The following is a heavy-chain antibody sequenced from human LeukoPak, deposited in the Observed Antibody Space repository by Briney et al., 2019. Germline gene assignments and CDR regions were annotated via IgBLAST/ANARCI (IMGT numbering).Heavy chain of an antibody. CDR2: INDNGRA. D-gene: IGHD1-7*01. CDR3: ARRWNYGRNYYIDV. J-gene: IGHJ6*03. V-gene: IGHV4-34*01. CDR1: GGSFSNYY. Sequence: PSETLSLTCAVYGGSFSNYYWNWIRQPPGKGLEWLGEINDNGRANYNPSLMSRVTVSVDTSKNQFSLRLTSVTATDTAVYYCARRWNYGRNYYIDVWGKGATDSVSS.